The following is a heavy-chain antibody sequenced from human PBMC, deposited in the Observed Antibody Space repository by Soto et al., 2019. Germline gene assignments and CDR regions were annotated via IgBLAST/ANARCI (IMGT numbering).Heavy chain of an antibody. CDR1: GFTFSDYY. J-gene: IGHJ4*02. D-gene: IGHD6-19*01. V-gene: IGHV3-11*06. CDR3: ARVPISRGSGWYDFDF. CDR2: ISHSGTYT. Sequence: QVQLVVSGGGLVKPGGSLRLSCAASGFTFSDYYMSWIRQAPGKGLEWVSYISHSGTYTNYADSVKGRFTISRDNAKNSLYLQMNSLRAEDTAVFYCARVPISRGSGWYDFDFWGQGTVVTVSS.